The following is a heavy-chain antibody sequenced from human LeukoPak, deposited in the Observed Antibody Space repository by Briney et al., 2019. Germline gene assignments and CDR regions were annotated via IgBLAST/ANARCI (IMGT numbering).Heavy chain of an antibody. CDR3: ARVFVAHRGRYCSSPSCYNWFDP. D-gene: IGHD2-2*01. CDR1: GYTFTSYG. V-gene: IGHV1-18*01. Sequence: ASVKVSCKASGYTFTSYGISWVRQAPGQGLEWMGWISAYNGNTNYAQKLQGRVTMTTDTSTSTAYMELRSLRSDDTAVYYCARVFVAHRGRYCSSPSCYNWFDPWGQGTLVTVSS. J-gene: IGHJ5*02. CDR2: ISAYNGNT.